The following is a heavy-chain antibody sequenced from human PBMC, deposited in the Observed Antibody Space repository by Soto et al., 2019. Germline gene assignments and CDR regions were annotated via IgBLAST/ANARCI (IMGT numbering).Heavy chain of an antibody. CDR1: GFTFSSYW. Sequence: GGSLRLSCAASGFTFSSYWMHWVRQAPGKGLVWVSRINSDGSSTSYADSVKGRFTISRDNAKNTLYLQMNSLRAEDTAVYYCARAGSGWYGDDAFDIWGQGTMVTVSS. CDR2: INSDGSST. D-gene: IGHD6-19*01. V-gene: IGHV3-74*01. J-gene: IGHJ3*02. CDR3: ARAGSGWYGDDAFDI.